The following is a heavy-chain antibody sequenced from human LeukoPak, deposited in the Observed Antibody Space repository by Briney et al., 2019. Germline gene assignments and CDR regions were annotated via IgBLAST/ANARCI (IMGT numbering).Heavy chain of an antibody. CDR2: IKQDGSEK. Sequence: PGGSLRLSSAASGFTFSSYWMSWVRQAPGKGLEWVANIKQDGSEKYYVDSVKGRFTISRDNAKNSLYLQMNSLRAEDTAVYYCARAKGFWSGYYKYYFDYWGQGTLVTVSS. J-gene: IGHJ4*02. CDR3: ARAKGFWSGYYKYYFDY. CDR1: GFTFSSYW. V-gene: IGHV3-7*01. D-gene: IGHD3-3*01.